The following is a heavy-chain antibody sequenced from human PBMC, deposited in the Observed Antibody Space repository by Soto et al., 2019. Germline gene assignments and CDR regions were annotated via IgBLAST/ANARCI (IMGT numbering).Heavy chain of an antibody. V-gene: IGHV1-18*04. CDR2: ISAYNGNT. CDR1: GYTFTIYG. J-gene: IGHJ4*02. Sequence: ASVKVSCKASGYTFTIYGISWVRQAPGQGLEWMGWISAYNGNTNYAQKLQGRVTMTTDTSTSTAYVELRSLRSDDTAVYYCARGSYDILTGYYNFLRNWGQGTLVTVCS. D-gene: IGHD3-9*01. CDR3: ARGSYDILTGYYNFLRN.